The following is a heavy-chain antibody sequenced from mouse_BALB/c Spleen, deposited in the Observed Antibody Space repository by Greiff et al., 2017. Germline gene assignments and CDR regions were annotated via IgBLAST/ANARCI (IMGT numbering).Heavy chain of an antibody. D-gene: IGHD2-3*01. V-gene: IGHV1-54*01. CDR3: ARGGDGWGAMDY. Sequence: QVQLKQSGAELVRPGTSVKVSCKASGYAFTNYLIEWVKQRPGQGLEWIGVINPGSGGTNYNEKFKGKATLTADKSSSTAYMQLSSLTSDDSAVYFCARGGDGWGAMDYWGQGTSVTVSS. CDR1: GYAFTNYL. CDR2: INPGSGGT. J-gene: IGHJ4*01.